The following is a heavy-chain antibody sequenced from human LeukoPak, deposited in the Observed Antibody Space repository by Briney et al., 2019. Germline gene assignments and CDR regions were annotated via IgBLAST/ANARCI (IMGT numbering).Heavy chain of an antibody. Sequence: QSGGSLRLSCAASGFTFSSYAMHWVRQAPGKGLEWVAVISYDGSNKYSADSVKGRFTLSRDNSKNTLYLQMNSLRAEDTAVYYCAKDRDTAIGWGPGHYNGMDVWGQGTTVTVSS. J-gene: IGHJ6*02. CDR1: GFTFSSYA. V-gene: IGHV3-30-3*01. D-gene: IGHD5-18*01. CDR2: ISYDGSNK. CDR3: AKDRDTAIGWGPGHYNGMDV.